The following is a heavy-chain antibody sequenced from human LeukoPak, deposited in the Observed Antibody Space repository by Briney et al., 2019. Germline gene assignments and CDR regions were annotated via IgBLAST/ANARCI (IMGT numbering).Heavy chain of an antibody. V-gene: IGHV4-59*11. Sequence: PSETLSLTCTVSGGSISSHYWSWIRQPPGKGLEWIGYIYYSGSTNYNPSLKSRVTISIDTSKNQFSLKLSSVTAADTAVYYCARGNQYSYGRSFDYWGQGTRVTVSS. CDR3: ARGNQYSYGRSFDY. CDR2: IYYSGST. J-gene: IGHJ4*02. CDR1: GGSISSHY. D-gene: IGHD5-18*01.